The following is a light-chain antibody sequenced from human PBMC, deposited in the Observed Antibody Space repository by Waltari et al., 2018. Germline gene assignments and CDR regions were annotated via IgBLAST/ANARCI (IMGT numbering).Light chain of an antibody. CDR3: QQRGSWPYT. J-gene: IGKJ2*01. CDR1: QSVDNS. Sequence: IVLTQSPASLSLSPGERATISCRASQSVDNSLAWYQQKPGQAPRLFIYDAVNRPGDVPARFSGSGSGTDFTLIISSLEPEDFAVYYCQQRGSWPYTFGQGTTVEIK. CDR2: DAV. V-gene: IGKV3-11*01.